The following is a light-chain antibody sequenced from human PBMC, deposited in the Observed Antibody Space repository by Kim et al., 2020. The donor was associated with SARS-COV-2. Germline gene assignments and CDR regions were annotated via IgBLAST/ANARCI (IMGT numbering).Light chain of an antibody. CDR3: QQYSTYPLT. Sequence: ASGGDRVTITCRASQSISTWLAWYQQKSGRAPKLLIYQASYLQSGVPSRFIGSGSGTEFTLTINTLQPDDFATYYCQQYSTYPLTFGGGTKVDIK. J-gene: IGKJ4*01. CDR1: QSISTW. V-gene: IGKV1-5*03. CDR2: QAS.